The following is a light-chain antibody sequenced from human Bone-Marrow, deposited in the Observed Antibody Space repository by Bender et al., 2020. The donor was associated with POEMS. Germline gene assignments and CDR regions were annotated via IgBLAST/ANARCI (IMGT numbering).Light chain of an antibody. CDR2: EGT. J-gene: IGLJ3*02. Sequence: QSALTQPRSVSGSPGQSVTISCTGTRSDVGTYNYVSWYQQHPGKAPKLIIYEGTKRPSGVPARFSGSKSGTSASLAISDIQSEDEGDYYCSSWDDSLSGWVFGGGTKLTVL. CDR3: SSWDDSLSGWV. CDR1: RSDVGTYNY. V-gene: IGLV2-11*01.